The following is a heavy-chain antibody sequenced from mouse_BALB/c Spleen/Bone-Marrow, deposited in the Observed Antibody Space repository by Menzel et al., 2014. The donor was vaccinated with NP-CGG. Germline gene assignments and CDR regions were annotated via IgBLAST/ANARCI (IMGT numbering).Heavy chain of an antibody. CDR1: GYSFTNYW. Sequence: VHLVGSGAELVRPGASVKLSCKASGYSFTNYWMNWVKQRPGQGLEWIGMIHPSDSETRLNQKFKDKATLTVDKSSSTAYMQLSSPTSEDSAVYYCARFGNYEGFAYWGQGTLVTVSA. CDR3: ARFGNYEGFAY. V-gene: IGHV1-74*01. CDR2: IHPSDSET. J-gene: IGHJ3*01. D-gene: IGHD2-1*01.